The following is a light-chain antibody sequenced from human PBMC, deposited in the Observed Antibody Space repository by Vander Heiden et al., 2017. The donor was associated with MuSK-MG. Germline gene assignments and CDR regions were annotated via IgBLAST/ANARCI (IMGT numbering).Light chain of an antibody. J-gene: IGKJ5*01. V-gene: IGKV3D-20*01. CDR1: QTISNSF. CDR2: GAS. Sequence: IVLTPSPVSLSLSPGEGVTLPGGASQTISNSFLAWYQQKPGLAPRLLIYGASSRVSGTPDRFSGSGSGADFTLTISRLEPEDFAIYYCQYYGSSPITFGQGTRLEIK. CDR3: QYYGSSPIT.